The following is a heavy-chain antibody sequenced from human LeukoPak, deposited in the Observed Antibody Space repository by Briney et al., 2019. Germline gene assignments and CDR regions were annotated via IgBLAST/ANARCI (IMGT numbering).Heavy chain of an antibody. J-gene: IGHJ5*02. V-gene: IGHV4-4*07. CDR2: IYTSGST. CDR1: GGSISSYY. D-gene: IGHD2-2*01. CDR3: ARDLGYCSSTSCYDWFDP. Sequence: PSETLSLTCTVSGGSISSYYWSWIRQPAGKGLEWIGRIYTSGSTNYNPSLKSRVTMSVDTSKNQFSLNLSSVTAADTAVYYCARDLGYCSSTSCYDWFDPWGQGTLVTVSS.